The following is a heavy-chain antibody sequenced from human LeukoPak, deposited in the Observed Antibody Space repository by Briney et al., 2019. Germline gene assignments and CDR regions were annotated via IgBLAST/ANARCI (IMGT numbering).Heavy chain of an antibody. CDR3: AIIAVAVPYYFDY. V-gene: IGHV1-46*01. CDR2: INPSGGST. D-gene: IGHD6-19*01. J-gene: IGHJ4*02. CDR1: GYTFTSYY. Sequence: ASVKVSCKASGYTFTSYYMHWVRQAPGQGLEWMGIINPSGGSTSYAQKFQGRVTMTRDMSTSTVYMELSSLRSEDTAVYYCAIIAVAVPYYFDYWGQGTLVTVSS.